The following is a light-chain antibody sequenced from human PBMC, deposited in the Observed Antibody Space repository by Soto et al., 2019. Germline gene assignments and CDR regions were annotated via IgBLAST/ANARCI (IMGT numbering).Light chain of an antibody. V-gene: IGKV1-12*01. CDR3: QQANSFPLT. CDR1: QGISNW. J-gene: IGKJ4*01. Sequence: DIQMPQSPSSVSASVGDRVSITCRASQGISNWLAWYQQKPGRAPKLLIYTGYSLQSGVPSSFSGTGSGTDFTLTISSLQPEDVATYYFQQANSFPLTFGGGTKVEIK. CDR2: TGY.